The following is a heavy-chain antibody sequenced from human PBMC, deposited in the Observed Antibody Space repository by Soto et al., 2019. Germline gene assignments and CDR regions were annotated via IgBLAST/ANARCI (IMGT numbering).Heavy chain of an antibody. CDR3: ASRMAYSSSWLGYYYGMDV. CDR1: GGTFSSYA. Sequence: SVKVSCKASGGTFSSYAISWVRQAPGQGLEWMGGIIPIFGTANYAQKFQGRVTITADKSTSAAYMELSSLRSEDTAVYYCASRMAYSSSWLGYYYGMDVWGQGTTVTVSS. J-gene: IGHJ6*02. V-gene: IGHV1-69*06. CDR2: IIPIFGTA. D-gene: IGHD6-13*01.